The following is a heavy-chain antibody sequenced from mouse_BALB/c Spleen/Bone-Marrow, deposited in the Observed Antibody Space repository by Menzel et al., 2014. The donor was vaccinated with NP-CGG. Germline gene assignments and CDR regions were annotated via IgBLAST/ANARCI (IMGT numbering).Heavy chain of an antibody. CDR2: ISNGGGST. CDR1: GFTFSSYT. V-gene: IGHV5-12-2*01. CDR3: ARQIYFPYFDY. J-gene: IGHJ2*01. D-gene: IGHD2-1*01. Sequence: DVKLVESGGGLVQPGGSLKLSCAASGFTFSSYTMSWVRQTPEKRLEWVAYISNGGGSTYYPDTVKGRFTISRDNAENTLYLQMSSLKSEDTAMYYCARQIYFPYFDYWGQGTTLTVSS.